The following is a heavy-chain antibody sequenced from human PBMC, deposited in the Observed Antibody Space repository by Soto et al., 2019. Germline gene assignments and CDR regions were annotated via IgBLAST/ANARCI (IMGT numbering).Heavy chain of an antibody. J-gene: IGHJ5*02. Sequence: QVHLVQSGVEVKTPGASVKVSCQASGYTFFTYDISWVRQAPGQGLEWMGWISTYSGDTKYAQKFQGRVTMTTDTSTTTAYLELRSLRSDDTAVYYCARHHGPTTSENWFDPWXQGTLVTVSS. CDR3: ARHHGPTTSENWFDP. D-gene: IGHD5-12*01. CDR2: ISTYSGDT. CDR1: GYTFFTYD. V-gene: IGHV1-18*01.